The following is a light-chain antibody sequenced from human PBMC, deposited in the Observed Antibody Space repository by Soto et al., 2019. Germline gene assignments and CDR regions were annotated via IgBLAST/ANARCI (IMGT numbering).Light chain of an antibody. V-gene: IGLV1-44*01. CDR2: SNN. CDR1: SSNIGSNT. Sequence: QSVLTQPPSASGTPGQRVIISCSGSSSNIGSNTVNWYQQLPGTAPKLVIYSNNQRPSGVPDRFSGSKSGTSASLAISGLQAEDEADYYCQSYDSSLSGWVFGGGTKLTVL. J-gene: IGLJ3*02. CDR3: QSYDSSLSGWV.